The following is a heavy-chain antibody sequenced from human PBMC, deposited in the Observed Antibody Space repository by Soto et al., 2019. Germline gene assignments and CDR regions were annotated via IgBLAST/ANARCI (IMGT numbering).Heavy chain of an antibody. D-gene: IGHD3-22*01. V-gene: IGHV1-2*02. J-gene: IGHJ4*02. CDR3: ARDLAALYDSSGYYLDF. Sequence: ASVKVSCKASGYTFTGYYMHWARQAPGQGLEWMGWVNPNSGDTDYAQTFKGRVTVTTDTSINTAYMELSSLRSDDTAVYYCARDLAALYDSSGYYLDFWGQGTLVTVSS. CDR1: GYTFTGYY. CDR2: VNPNSGDT.